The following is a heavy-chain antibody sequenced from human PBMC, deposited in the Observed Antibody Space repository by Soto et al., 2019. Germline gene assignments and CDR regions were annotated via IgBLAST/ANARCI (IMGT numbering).Heavy chain of an antibody. CDR1: GFTFSSYA. J-gene: IGHJ6*02. CDR2: ISGSGGST. CDR3: AKDPNYGDYYYYGMDV. V-gene: IGHV3-23*01. D-gene: IGHD4-17*01. Sequence: PGGSLRLSCAASGFTFSSYAMSWVRQAPGKGLEWVSAISGSGGSTYYADSVKGRFTISRDNSKNTLYLQMNSLIAEDTAVYYYAKDPNYGDYYYYGMDVWGQGTTVTVSS.